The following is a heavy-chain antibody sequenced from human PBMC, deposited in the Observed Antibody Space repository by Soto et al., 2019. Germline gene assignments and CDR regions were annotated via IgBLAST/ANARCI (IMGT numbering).Heavy chain of an antibody. D-gene: IGHD3-10*01. CDR1: GFSLSNARMG. CDR3: ARIPLYYYGSGSYYNDYYYYGMDV. V-gene: IGHV2-26*01. Sequence: SGPTLVNPTETLTLTCTVSGFSLSNARMGVSWIRQPPGKALEWLAHIFSNDEKSYSTSLKSRLTISKDTSKSQVVLTMTNMDPVDTATYYCARIPLYYYGSGSYYNDYYYYGMDVWGQGT. CDR2: IFSNDEK. J-gene: IGHJ6*02.